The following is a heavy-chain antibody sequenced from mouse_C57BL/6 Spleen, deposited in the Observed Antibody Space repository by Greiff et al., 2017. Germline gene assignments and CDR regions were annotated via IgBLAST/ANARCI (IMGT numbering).Heavy chain of an antibody. CDR1: GYTFTSYW. J-gene: IGHJ4*01. CDR2: IHPNSGST. CDR3: ASGGFLYAMDY. Sequence: QVQLQQPGAELVKPGASVKLSCKASGYTFTSYWMHWVMQRPGQGLEWIGMIHPNSGSTNYNEKFKSKATLTVDKSSSTAYMQLSSLTSEDSAVYYCASGGFLYAMDYWGQGTSVTVSS. V-gene: IGHV1-64*01.